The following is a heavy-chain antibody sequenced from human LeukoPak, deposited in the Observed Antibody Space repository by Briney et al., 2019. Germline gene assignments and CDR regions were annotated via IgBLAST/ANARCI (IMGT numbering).Heavy chain of an antibody. Sequence: GGSLRLSCAASGFTVSSNYMSWVRQAPGKGLEWVSVIYSGGSTYYADSVKGRFTISRDNSKNTLYLRMNSLRAEDTAVYFCAREGYCNSTSCSLDAFDIWGQGTMVTVSS. CDR2: IYSGGST. J-gene: IGHJ3*02. CDR3: AREGYCNSTSCSLDAFDI. CDR1: GFTVSSNY. V-gene: IGHV3-66*01. D-gene: IGHD2-2*01.